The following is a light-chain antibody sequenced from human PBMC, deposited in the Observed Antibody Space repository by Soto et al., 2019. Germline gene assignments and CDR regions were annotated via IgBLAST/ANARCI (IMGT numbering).Light chain of an antibody. J-gene: IGKJ1*01. Sequence: EIVMTQSPATLSVSPGERATLSCRASQSVSSNLAWYQQKPGQVPRLLIYGASTRATGIPARFSGSGSGTEFTLTISSLQSEDFAVYNCQQYKNWPVTFGQGTKVEIK. V-gene: IGKV3-15*01. CDR1: QSVSSN. CDR2: GAS. CDR3: QQYKNWPVT.